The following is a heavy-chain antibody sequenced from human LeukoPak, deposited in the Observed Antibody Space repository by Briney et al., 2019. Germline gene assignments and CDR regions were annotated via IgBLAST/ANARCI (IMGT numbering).Heavy chain of an antibody. CDR1: GYTFTSFD. D-gene: IGHD2-15*01. CDR2: INPSGGST. Sequence: GASVKVSCKASGYTFTSFDMNWVRQAPGQGLEWRGIINPSGGSTSYAQKFQGRVTMTRDMSTSTVYMELSSLRSEDTAVYYCARAAEDSSGGFDIWGQGTMVTVSS. CDR3: ARAAEDSSGGFDI. V-gene: IGHV1-46*01. J-gene: IGHJ3*02.